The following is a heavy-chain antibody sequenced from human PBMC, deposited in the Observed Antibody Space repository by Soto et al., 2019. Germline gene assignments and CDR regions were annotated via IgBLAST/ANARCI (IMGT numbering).Heavy chain of an antibody. Sequence: EEQLVESGGGLVKPGGSLRLSCVASGFSLSSYTMSWVRQAPGKGLEWVSSIGISIGYIYYAESVTGRFTISRDNAQNSLFLEMNSLRAEDTALYFCGRNVLAVTEDAVDFWGQGTMVTVS. CDR2: IGISIGYI. D-gene: IGHD4-4*01. V-gene: IGHV3-21*01. CDR1: GFSLSSYT. CDR3: GRNVLAVTEDAVDF. J-gene: IGHJ3*01.